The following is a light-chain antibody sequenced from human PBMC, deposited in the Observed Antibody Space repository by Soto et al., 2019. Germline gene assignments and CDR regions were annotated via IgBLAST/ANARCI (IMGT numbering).Light chain of an antibody. Sequence: EIVLTQSPGTLSLSPGDRATLSCRASQSLSSNYLAWYQQKPGQAPRLLLYGASRRATDIPDRFSGSGSGTYFALPITRLEPADFAVYFWQQYDTFPRTFGQGTKVDIQ. CDR3: QQYDTFPRT. CDR2: GAS. J-gene: IGKJ1*01. V-gene: IGKV3-20*01. CDR1: QSLSSNY.